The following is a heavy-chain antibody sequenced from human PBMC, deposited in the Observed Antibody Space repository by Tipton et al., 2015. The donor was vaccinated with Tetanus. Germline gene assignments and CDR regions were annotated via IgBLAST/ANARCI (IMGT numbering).Heavy chain of an antibody. CDR1: GGSINSFNYY. CDR3: ARGKHTVTFDY. Sequence: TLSLTCTVSGGSINSFNYYWGWIRQPPGKGLEWIGSIYNTGNAYYNPSLKSRVTISVDTSKNQFSLKLSSVTAADTAVYYCARGKHTVTFDYLGQGTLVTVSS. CDR2: IYNTGNA. J-gene: IGHJ4*02. D-gene: IGHD4-17*01. V-gene: IGHV4-39*07.